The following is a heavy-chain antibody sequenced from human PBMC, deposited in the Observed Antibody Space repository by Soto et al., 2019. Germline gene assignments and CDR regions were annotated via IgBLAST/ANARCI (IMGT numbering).Heavy chain of an antibody. CDR3: ARFHGRPIRQGLWFDP. CDR2: INHSGST. Sequence: PSETLSLTCAVYGGSFSGYYWSWIRQPPGKGLEWIGEINHSGSTNYNPSLKSRVTISVDTSKNQFSLKLSSVTAADTAVYYCARFHGRPIRQGLWFDPWGQGTLVTVSS. D-gene: IGHD6-6*01. CDR1: GGSFSGYY. V-gene: IGHV4-34*01. J-gene: IGHJ5*02.